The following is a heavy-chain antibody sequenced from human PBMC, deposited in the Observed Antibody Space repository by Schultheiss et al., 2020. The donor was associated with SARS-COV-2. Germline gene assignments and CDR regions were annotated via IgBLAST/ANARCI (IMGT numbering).Heavy chain of an antibody. CDR1: GYSISSGYY. J-gene: IGHJ4*02. CDR3: ARARGTSCYKKDCGLFDY. V-gene: IGHV4-38-2*02. D-gene: IGHD2-2*02. Sequence: SETLSLTCTVSGYSISSGYYWGWIRQPPGKGLEWIGSIYHSGSTYYNPSLKSRVTISVDTSKNQFSLKLSSVTAADTAVYYCARARGTSCYKKDCGLFDYWGQGTLVTVSS. CDR2: IYHSGST.